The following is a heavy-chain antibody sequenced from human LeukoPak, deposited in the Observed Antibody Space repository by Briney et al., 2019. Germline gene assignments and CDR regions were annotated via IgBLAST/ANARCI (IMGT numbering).Heavy chain of an antibody. Sequence: GGSLRLSCAASGFTFSSYSMNWVRQAPGKGLGWVSSISSSSNYIYYADSVKGRFTISRDNAKNSLYLQMNSLRAEDTAVYYCARDFISVEKGFDYWGQGTLVTVSS. V-gene: IGHV3-21*01. J-gene: IGHJ4*02. CDR3: ARDFISVEKGFDY. CDR2: ISSSSNYI. CDR1: GFTFSSYS. D-gene: IGHD3-16*02.